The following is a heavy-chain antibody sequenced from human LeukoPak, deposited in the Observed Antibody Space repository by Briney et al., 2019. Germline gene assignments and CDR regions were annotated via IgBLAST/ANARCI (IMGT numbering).Heavy chain of an antibody. D-gene: IGHD3-22*01. J-gene: IGHJ4*02. Sequence: GGSLRLSCAASGFTFSNYWMSWVRQAPGKGLEWVATIKEDGREKYYVDSVKGRFTTSRDNAKNSLYLQMNSLRAEDTAVYYCARVDYYDSSGYFPLIDYWGQGTLVTVSS. V-gene: IGHV3-7*01. CDR3: ARVDYYDSSGYFPLIDY. CDR2: IKEDGREK. CDR1: GFTFSNYW.